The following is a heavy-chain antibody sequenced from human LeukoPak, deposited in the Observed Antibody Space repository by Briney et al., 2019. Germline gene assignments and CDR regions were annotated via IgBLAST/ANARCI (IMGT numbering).Heavy chain of an antibody. CDR2: IIPILGIA. CDR3: ASTPSPGPTESGYY. Sequence: ASVKVSCKASGGTFSSYAISWVRQAPGQELEWMGRIIPILGIANYAQKFQGRVTITADKSTSTAYMELSSLRSEDTAVYYCASTPSPGPTESGYYWGQGTLVTVSS. D-gene: IGHD1-14*01. CDR1: GGTFSSYA. V-gene: IGHV1-69*04. J-gene: IGHJ4*02.